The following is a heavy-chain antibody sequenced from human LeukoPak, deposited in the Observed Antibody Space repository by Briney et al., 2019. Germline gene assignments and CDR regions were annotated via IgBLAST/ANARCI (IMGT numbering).Heavy chain of an antibody. CDR2: INPSGGST. V-gene: IGHV1-46*01. Sequence: ASVNVSCKASGYTFTSYYMHWVRQAPGQGLEWMGIINPSGGSTNYAQKLQGRVTMTTDTSTSTAYMELRSLRSDDTAVYYCASSWVLRFLESAAARPAYFDYWGQGTLVTVSS. J-gene: IGHJ4*02. CDR3: ASSWVLRFLESAAARPAYFDY. D-gene: IGHD3-3*01. CDR1: GYTFTSYY.